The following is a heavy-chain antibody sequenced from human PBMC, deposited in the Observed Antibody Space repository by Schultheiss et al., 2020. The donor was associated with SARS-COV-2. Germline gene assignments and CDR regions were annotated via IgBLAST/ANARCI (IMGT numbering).Heavy chain of an antibody. CDR3: ARHSRYDSSGYYQPNWFDP. J-gene: IGHJ5*02. CDR2: IYYSGST. D-gene: IGHD3-22*01. V-gene: IGHV4-31*03. CDR1: GGSISSSSYY. Sequence: LRLSCTVSGGSISSSSYYWGWIRQPPGKGLEWIGYIYYSGSTYYNPSLKSRVTISVDTSKNQFSLKLSSVTAADTAVYYCARHSRYDSSGYYQPNWFDPWGQGTLVTVSS.